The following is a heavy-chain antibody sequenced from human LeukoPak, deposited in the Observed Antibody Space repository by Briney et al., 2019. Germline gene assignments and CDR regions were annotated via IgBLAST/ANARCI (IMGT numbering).Heavy chain of an antibody. Sequence: AGGSLRLSCAASGFTFSSYGMNWVRQAPGKGLEWVAFIRYDGRNKYYADSVKGRFTISRDNSKNTLYLQMNSLRAEDTAVYYCAKDLPSYSYGYGIDYWGQGTLVTVSS. CDR3: AKDLPSYSYGYGIDY. J-gene: IGHJ4*02. V-gene: IGHV3-30*02. CDR2: IRYDGRNK. D-gene: IGHD5-18*01. CDR1: GFTFSSYG.